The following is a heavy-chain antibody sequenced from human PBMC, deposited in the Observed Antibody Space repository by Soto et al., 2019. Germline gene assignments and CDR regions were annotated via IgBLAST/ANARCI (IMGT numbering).Heavy chain of an antibody. V-gene: IGHV4-39*01. CDR3: ARHVYCSSTSCYQYYMDV. CDR2: IYYSGST. J-gene: IGHJ6*03. Sequence: QLQLQESGPGLVKPSETLSLTCTVSGGSISSSSYYWGWIRQPPGKGLEWIGSIYYSGSTYYNPSLKSRVPISVDTSKNQFSLKLSSVTAADTAVYYCARHVYCSSTSCYQYYMDVWGKGTTVTVSS. CDR1: GGSISSSSYY. D-gene: IGHD2-2*01.